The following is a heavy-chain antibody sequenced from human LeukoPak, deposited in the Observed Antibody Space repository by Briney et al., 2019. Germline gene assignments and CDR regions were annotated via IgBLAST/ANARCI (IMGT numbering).Heavy chain of an antibody. CDR1: GGSFSGYY. CDR2: INHSGST. CDR3: ARHLPIAVAGEFDY. Sequence: SETLSLTCAVYGGSFSGYYWSWIRQPPGKGLEWIGEINHSGSTYYNPSLKSRVTISVDTSKNQFSLKLSSVTAADTAVYYCARHLPIAVAGEFDYWGQGTLVTVSS. V-gene: IGHV4-34*01. D-gene: IGHD6-19*01. J-gene: IGHJ4*02.